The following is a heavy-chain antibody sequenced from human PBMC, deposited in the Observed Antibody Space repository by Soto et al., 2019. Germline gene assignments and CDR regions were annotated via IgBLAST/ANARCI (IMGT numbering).Heavy chain of an antibody. V-gene: IGHV3-73*02. J-gene: IGHJ4*02. D-gene: IGHD3-22*01. CDR3: TRLEYYDSSGFTDY. CDR1: GFTFSGSA. CDR2: IRSKANSYAT. Sequence: EVQLVESGGGLVQPGGSLKLSCAASGFTFSGSAMHWVRQASGKGLEWVGRIRSKANSYATAYAASVKGRFTISRDDSKNTAYLQMNSLKTEDTAVYYCTRLEYYDSSGFTDYWGQGTLVTVSS.